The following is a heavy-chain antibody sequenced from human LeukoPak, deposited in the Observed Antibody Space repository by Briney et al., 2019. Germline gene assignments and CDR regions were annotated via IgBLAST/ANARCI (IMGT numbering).Heavy chain of an antibody. Sequence: KPSETLSLTCTVSGGSISSYYWSWIRQPPGKGLEWIGYIYYSGSTNYNPSLRSRVTIPVDTSKNQFSLKLSSVTAEDTAVYYCARAEIAVAFDYWGQGTLVTVSS. V-gene: IGHV4-59*01. CDR2: IYYSGST. CDR1: GGSISSYY. D-gene: IGHD6-19*01. J-gene: IGHJ4*02. CDR3: ARAEIAVAFDY.